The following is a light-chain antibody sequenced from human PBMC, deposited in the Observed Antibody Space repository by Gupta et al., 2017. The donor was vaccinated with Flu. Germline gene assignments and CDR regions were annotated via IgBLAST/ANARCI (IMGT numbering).Light chain of an antibody. CDR2: CEN. CDR1: SANTGSNT. CDR3: AAADASKNALV. J-gene: IGLJ2*01. Sequence: QSVLTQPPSASGHPGQRVTIACSGSSANTGSNTVNWYHQQPATAPNLLIFCENRRPSGVPARCFGSTSGATASLPTSGVQSEEEAADYWAAADASKNALVFGGGTKLTVL. V-gene: IGLV1-44*01.